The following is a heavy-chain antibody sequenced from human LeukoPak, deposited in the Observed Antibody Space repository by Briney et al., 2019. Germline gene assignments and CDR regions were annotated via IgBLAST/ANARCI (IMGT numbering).Heavy chain of an antibody. CDR3: ASYDSSGYYYWT. CDR1: GGSISSGGYS. Sequence: SETLSPTCTVSGGSISSGGYSWSWIRQHPGKGLEWIGYIYYSGSTYYNPSLKSRVTISVDTSKNQFSLKLSSVTAADTAVSYCASYDSSGYYYWTWGQGTLVTVSS. CDR2: IYYSGST. D-gene: IGHD3-22*01. J-gene: IGHJ1*01. V-gene: IGHV4-31*03.